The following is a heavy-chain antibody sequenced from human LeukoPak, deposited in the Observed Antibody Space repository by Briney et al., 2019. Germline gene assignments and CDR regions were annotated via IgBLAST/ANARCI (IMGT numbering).Heavy chain of an antibody. CDR1: GDSISSSNYY. D-gene: IGHD3/OR15-3a*01. J-gene: IGHJ4*02. CDR3: ARQTGSGLFILP. Sequence: SETLSLTCTVSGDSISSSNYYWGWIRQSPGKGLEWIGSVYYSGNTYYNASLKSQVSISIDTSKNQFSLRLTSVTAADTAVYYCARQTGSGLFILPGGQGTLVTVSS. CDR2: VYYSGNT. V-gene: IGHV4-39*01.